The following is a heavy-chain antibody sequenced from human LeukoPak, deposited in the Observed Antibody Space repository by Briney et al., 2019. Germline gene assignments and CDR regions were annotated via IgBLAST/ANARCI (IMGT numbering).Heavy chain of an antibody. CDR3: ARQCSSTSCYSY. V-gene: IGHV4-39*01. CDR2: IYYGGST. J-gene: IGHJ4*02. Sequence: PSETLSLTCTVSGGSISSSTYYRGWIRQPPGKGLEWIGNIYYGGSTFYNPPLKSRVTISLDTSKNQFSLKLSSVTAADTAVYFCARQCSSTSCYSYWGQGTLVTVSS. CDR1: GGSISSSTYY. D-gene: IGHD2-2*01.